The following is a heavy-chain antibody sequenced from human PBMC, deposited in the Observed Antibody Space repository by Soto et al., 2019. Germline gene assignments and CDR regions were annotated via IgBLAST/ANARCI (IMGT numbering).Heavy chain of an antibody. Sequence: GGSLRLSCAASGFTFSSYSMNWVRQSPGKGLEWVSYISSSSSTIYYADSVKGRFTISRDNAKNSLYLQMNSLRDEDTAVYYCVKTYSSGWYSSIDYWGQGTLVTVSS. CDR1: GFTFSSYS. CDR2: ISSSSSTI. V-gene: IGHV3-48*02. D-gene: IGHD6-19*01. J-gene: IGHJ4*02. CDR3: VKTYSSGWYSSIDY.